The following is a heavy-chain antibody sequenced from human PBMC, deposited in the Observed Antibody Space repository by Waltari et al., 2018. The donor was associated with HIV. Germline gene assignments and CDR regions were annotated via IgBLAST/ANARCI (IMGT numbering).Heavy chain of an antibody. Sequence: QLPFQESGPALVNTSETLSHTCTVSTGYNTQSYYRGWVRQFPGTGLEWIGSNYSNGVSHYAPSLKSRVALSVDMSKNQFSLTLTAVTAADTSRYFCVALRTVTGTIDKWGQGTLVTVS. D-gene: IGHD6-19*01. CDR3: VALRTVTGTIDK. CDR2: NYSNGVS. J-gene: IGHJ4*02. CDR1: TGYNTQSYY. V-gene: IGHV4-39*01.